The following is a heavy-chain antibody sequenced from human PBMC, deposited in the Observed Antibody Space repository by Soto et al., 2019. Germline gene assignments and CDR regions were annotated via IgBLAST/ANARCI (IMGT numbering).Heavy chain of an antibody. Sequence: GASVKVSCTASVYTLTSYGISWVRQAPGQGLEWMGWISAYNGNTNYAQKLQGRVTMTTDTSTSTAYMELRSLRSDDTAVYYCARDTVTNAFDIWGQGTMVTVSS. CDR3: ARDTVTNAFDI. D-gene: IGHD4-17*01. CDR1: VYTLTSYG. CDR2: ISAYNGNT. V-gene: IGHV1-18*01. J-gene: IGHJ3*02.